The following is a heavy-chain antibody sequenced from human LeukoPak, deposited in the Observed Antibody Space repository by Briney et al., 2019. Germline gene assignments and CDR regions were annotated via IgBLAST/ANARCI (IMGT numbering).Heavy chain of an antibody. D-gene: IGHD6-6*01. J-gene: IGHJ3*01. CDR3: AKVYSSSSRDSFDV. Sequence: SETLSLTCAVYGVSFSGYYWSWIRQSPGKGLEWIGEINHGGGTNCNTSLESRVTMSVDTSKSQFTLKLNSVTAADTAVYYCAKVYSSSSRDSFDVWGPGTMAIVSS. CDR2: INHGGGT. V-gene: IGHV4-34*01. CDR1: GVSFSGYY.